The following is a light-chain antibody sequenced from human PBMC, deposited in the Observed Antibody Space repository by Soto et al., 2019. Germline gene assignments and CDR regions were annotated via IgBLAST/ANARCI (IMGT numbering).Light chain of an antibody. J-gene: IGLJ1*01. CDR1: SSDVGGFSY. CDR3: SSYTTSSTPYV. CDR2: DVN. Sequence: QSALTQPASVSGSPGQSITISCTGTSSDVGGFSYVSWYQQHPGRAPKLMIYDVNDRPSGVANRFSGSKSDNTATLTISGLQAEDEADYYWSSYTTSSTPYVFVTGTKVTVL. V-gene: IGLV2-14*03.